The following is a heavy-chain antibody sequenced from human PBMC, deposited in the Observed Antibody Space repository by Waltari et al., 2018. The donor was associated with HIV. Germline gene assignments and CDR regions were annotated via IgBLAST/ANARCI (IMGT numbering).Heavy chain of an antibody. D-gene: IGHD3-16*01. CDR3: VLSRRGAVLGDH. J-gene: IGHJ4*02. CDR1: GYTFTDYD. CDR2: MKSDSGNT. Sequence: QVQLVQSGATMKKPGASVKVSCKTSGYTFTDYDVNWVRQATGQGLEWLGWMKSDSGNTGYAQKFEDRVNMTRETSTRILYMELTGLSHQDAAVYYCVLSRRGAVLGDHWGEGTRVTVSS. V-gene: IGHV1-8*01.